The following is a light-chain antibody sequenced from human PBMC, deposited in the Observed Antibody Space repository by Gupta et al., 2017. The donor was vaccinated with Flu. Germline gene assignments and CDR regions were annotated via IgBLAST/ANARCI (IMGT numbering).Light chain of an antibody. CDR2: STN. J-gene: IGLJ1*01. Sequence: QTVVPPEPSLTVSPVGTVPLTCASSTGAVTSGYYANWIQQKPGQVPRALIYSTNNRYSGTPARFSGSLLGGKAALTLSGVQPEDEADYYCLLYYGGGQPYVFGTGTKVTVL. V-gene: IGLV7-43*01. CDR3: LLYYGGGQPYV. CDR1: TGAVTSGYY.